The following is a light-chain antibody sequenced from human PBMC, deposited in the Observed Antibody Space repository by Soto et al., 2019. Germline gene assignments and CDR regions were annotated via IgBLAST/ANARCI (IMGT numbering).Light chain of an antibody. J-gene: IGKJ2*01. V-gene: IGKV1-39*01. CDR2: SES. CDR1: RAINNY. Sequence: IPMTQSPSSLSASVGDRVTLTCRTSRAINNYVNWYQHHPGRVPKLLISSESILQAGVPSRFSACGSGTHFALTISNLQPEDVATYYCQQSYSTPPNFGQGTKLEI. CDR3: QQSYSTPPN.